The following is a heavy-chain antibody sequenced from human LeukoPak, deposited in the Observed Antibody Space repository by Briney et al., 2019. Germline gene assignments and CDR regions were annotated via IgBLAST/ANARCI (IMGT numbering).Heavy chain of an antibody. CDR1: GFTFSGSA. Sequence: GGSLRLSCAASGFTFSGSAIHWVPQASGEGLECVGRIRSKANGYATAYAASGKGRFTISRDDSKITAYLQMTSLKTEDTAVYYCTSSTYYYCSASPPEDYWGQGNLVTVSS. CDR3: TSSTYYYCSASPPEDY. V-gene: IGHV3-73*01. CDR2: IRSKANGYAT. J-gene: IGHJ4*02. D-gene: IGHD3-10*01.